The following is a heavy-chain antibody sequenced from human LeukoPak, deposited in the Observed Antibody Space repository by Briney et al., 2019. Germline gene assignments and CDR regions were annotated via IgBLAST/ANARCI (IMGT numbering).Heavy chain of an antibody. Sequence: ASVKVSCKASGYTFTGYYMHWVRQAPGQGLEWMGRINPNNGGTNYAQKFQGRVTMTGDTSISTAYMELSSLRSDDTAVYYCTRGSPHPQGVPSAFDIWGQGTMVTVSS. CDR2: INPNNGGT. V-gene: IGHV1-2*06. CDR1: GYTFTGYY. D-gene: IGHD2-8*01. CDR3: TRGSPHPQGVPSAFDI. J-gene: IGHJ3*02.